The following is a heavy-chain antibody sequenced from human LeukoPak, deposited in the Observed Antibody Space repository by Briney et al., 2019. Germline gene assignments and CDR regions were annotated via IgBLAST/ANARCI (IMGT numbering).Heavy chain of an antibody. CDR1: GFTFSDYY. J-gene: IGHJ4*02. D-gene: IGHD6-13*01. V-gene: IGHV3-11*01. Sequence: PGGSLRLSCAASGFTFSDYYMSWIRQAPGKGLEWISYISGSGSPTHYADSVKGRFTISRDNAKNSLYLQMNSLRAEDTAVYYCAKLGTIAAAGSPDYWGQGTLVTVSS. CDR3: AKLGTIAAAGSPDY. CDR2: ISGSGSPT.